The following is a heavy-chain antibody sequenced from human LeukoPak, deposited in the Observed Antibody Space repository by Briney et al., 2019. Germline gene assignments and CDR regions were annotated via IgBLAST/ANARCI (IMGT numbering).Heavy chain of an antibody. V-gene: IGHV4-34*01. CDR1: GGSFSGYY. CDR2: INHSGST. D-gene: IGHD1-1*01. CDR3: ARGLINQLGFDYYYYYMDV. J-gene: IGHJ6*03. Sequence: PAETLSLTCAVYGGSFSGYYWSWIRQPPGKGLEWIGEINHSGSTNYNPSLKSRVTISVDTSKNQFSLKLSSVTAADTAVYYCARGLINQLGFDYYYYYMDVWGKGTTVTVSS.